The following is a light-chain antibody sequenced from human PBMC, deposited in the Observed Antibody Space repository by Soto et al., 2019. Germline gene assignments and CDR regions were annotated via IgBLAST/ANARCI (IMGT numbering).Light chain of an antibody. V-gene: IGKV3-20*01. J-gene: IGKJ1*01. CDR3: QQYCSSPPT. Sequence: EIVLTQSPGTLSLSPGERATLSCRASQSLSTNYLAWYQRKPGQAPRLLIYGVSSRATDIPRRFSGSGSGTDFSLTITRLEPEDFAVYYCQQYCSSPPTFGQGAKVEIK. CDR2: GVS. CDR1: QSLSTNY.